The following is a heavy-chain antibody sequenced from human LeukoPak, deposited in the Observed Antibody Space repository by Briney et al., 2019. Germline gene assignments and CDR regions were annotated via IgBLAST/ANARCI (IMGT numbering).Heavy chain of an antibody. CDR2: IFYTGTT. CDR1: GGSIDRGGYY. V-gene: IGHV4-31*03. Sequence: SQTLSLTCTVSGGSIDRGGYYWSCIRQHPGKGLEWIGNIFYTGTTNYNPFLKSRFTISVDTSKNQFSLKLSSVSAADTAVYYCCRDRSSYNYYGMDVWGKGPGVSVS. J-gene: IGHJ6*04. CDR3: CRDRSSYNYYGMDV.